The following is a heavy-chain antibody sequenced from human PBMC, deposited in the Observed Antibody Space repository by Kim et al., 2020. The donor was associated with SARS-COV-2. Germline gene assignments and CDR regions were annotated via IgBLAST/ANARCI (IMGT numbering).Heavy chain of an antibody. CDR1: GFTFSTYS. CDR2: ITSSSGYI. J-gene: IGHJ4*02. V-gene: IGHV3-21*01. D-gene: IGHD6-19*01. CDR3: ARVRGEYSSGVYYFDY. Sequence: GGSLRLSCAASGFTFSTYSMNWVRQAPGKGLEWVSSITSSSGYIYYADSVKGRFTISRDNAKNSLYLQMNSLRAEDTAVYYCARVRGEYSSGVYYFDYWGQGTLVTVSS.